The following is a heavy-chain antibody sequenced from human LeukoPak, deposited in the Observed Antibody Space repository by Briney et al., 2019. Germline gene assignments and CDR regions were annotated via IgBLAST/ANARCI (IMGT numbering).Heavy chain of an antibody. D-gene: IGHD3-3*01. J-gene: IGHJ3*02. CDR3: AKDLGDFWSGYHDAFDI. CDR2: IRYDGSNK. V-gene: IGHV3-30*02. Sequence: GGSLRLSCAASGFTFSSYGMHWVRQAPGKGLEWVAFIRYDGSNKYYADSVKGRFTISRDNSKNTLYLQMNSLRAEDTAVYYCAKDLGDFWSGYHDAFDIWGQGTMVTVSS. CDR1: GFTFSSYG.